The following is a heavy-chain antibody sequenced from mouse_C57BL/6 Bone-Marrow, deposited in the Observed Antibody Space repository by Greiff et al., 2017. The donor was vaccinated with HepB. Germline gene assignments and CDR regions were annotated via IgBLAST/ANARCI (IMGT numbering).Heavy chain of an antibody. V-gene: IGHV14-4*01. Sequence: EVQLQQPGAELVKPGASVKLSCKASGYTFTSYWMQWVKQRPEQGLEWIGWIDPENGDTEYASKFQGKATITADTSSNTAYLQLSSLTSEDTAVYYCTTYRYWGTGTTVTVSS. J-gene: IGHJ1*03. CDR1: GYTFTSYW. D-gene: IGHD1-1*01. CDR2: IDPENGDT. CDR3: TTYRY.